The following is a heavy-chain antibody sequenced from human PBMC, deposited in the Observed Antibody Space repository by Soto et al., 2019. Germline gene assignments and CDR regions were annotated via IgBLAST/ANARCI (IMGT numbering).Heavy chain of an antibody. D-gene: IGHD2-8*01. CDR2: ISWNSGSI. Sequence: GGSLRLSCAASGFTFDDYAMHWVRQAPGKGLEWVSGISWNSGSIGYADSVKGRFTISRDNAKNSLYLQMNSLRAEDTALYYCAKVPRLGYCTNGVCYTGYFDYWGQGTLVTVSS. CDR1: GFTFDDYA. J-gene: IGHJ4*02. V-gene: IGHV3-9*01. CDR3: AKVPRLGYCTNGVCYTGYFDY.